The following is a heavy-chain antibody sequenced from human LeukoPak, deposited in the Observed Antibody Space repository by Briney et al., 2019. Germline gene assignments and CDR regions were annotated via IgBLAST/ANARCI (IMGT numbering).Heavy chain of an antibody. Sequence: SETLSLTCTVSGDSISSSSYYWSWIRQPPGTGLEWIGEINHSGSTNYNPSLKSRVTISVDTSKNQFSLKLSSVTAADTAVYYCARGRGSSGWYRHPSFDYWGQGTLVTVSS. J-gene: IGHJ4*02. CDR2: INHSGST. CDR3: ARGRGSSGWYRHPSFDY. CDR1: GDSISSSSYY. D-gene: IGHD6-19*01. V-gene: IGHV4-39*07.